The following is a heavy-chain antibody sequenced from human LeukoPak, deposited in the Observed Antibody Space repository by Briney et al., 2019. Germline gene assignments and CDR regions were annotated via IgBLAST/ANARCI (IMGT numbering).Heavy chain of an antibody. Sequence: GGSLRLSCAASGFTFSSYSMNWVRQAPGKGLEWVSYISSSSTIYYADSVKGRFTVSRDNAKNSLYLQMNSLRDEDTAVYYCARDLVLWFGELPLDYWGQGTLVTVSS. CDR2: ISSSSTI. V-gene: IGHV3-48*02. CDR3: ARDLVLWFGELPLDY. D-gene: IGHD3-10*01. J-gene: IGHJ4*02. CDR1: GFTFSSYS.